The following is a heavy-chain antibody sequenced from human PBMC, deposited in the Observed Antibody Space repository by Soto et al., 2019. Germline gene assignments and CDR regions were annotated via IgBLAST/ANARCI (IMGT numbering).Heavy chain of an antibody. D-gene: IGHD3-22*01. J-gene: IGHJ3*02. CDR2: IYHSGST. V-gene: IGHV4-4*02. CDR1: GGSISSSNW. Sequence: KPSETLSLTCAASGGSISSSNWWSWVRQPPGKGLEWIGEIYHSGSTNYNPSLKSRVTISVDRSKNQFSLKLSSVTAADTAVYYCARVDHYYDSSGYSDAFDIWGQGXMVTV. CDR3: ARVDHYYDSSGYSDAFDI.